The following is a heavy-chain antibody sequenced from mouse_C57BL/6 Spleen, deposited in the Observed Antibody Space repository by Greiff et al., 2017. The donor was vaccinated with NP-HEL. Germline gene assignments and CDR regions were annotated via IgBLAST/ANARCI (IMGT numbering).Heavy chain of an antibody. D-gene: IGHD4-1*01. CDR1: GFTFPDYY. J-gene: IGHJ1*03. CDR2: LRNKANGYTT. Sequence: EVMLVESGGGLVQPGGSLSLSCAASGFTFPDYYMSWVRQPPGKALEWLGFLRNKANGYTTEYSASVKGRFTISRDNSQSILYLQMNALRAEDSATYYCARYIWDHWYFDVWGTGTTVTVSS. V-gene: IGHV7-3*01. CDR3: ARYIWDHWYFDV.